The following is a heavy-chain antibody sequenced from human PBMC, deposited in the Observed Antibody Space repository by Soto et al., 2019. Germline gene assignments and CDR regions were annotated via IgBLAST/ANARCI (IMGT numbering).Heavy chain of an antibody. CDR2: IVVGSGNT. J-gene: IGHJ6*02. V-gene: IGHV1-58*01. Sequence: SVKVSCKASGFTFTSSAVQWVRQARGQRLEWIGWIVVGSGNTNYAQKFQERVTITRDMSTSTAYMELSSLRSGDTAVYYCAAESSVTTGYYYYYGMDVWGQGTTVTVSS. D-gene: IGHD4-4*01. CDR3: AAESSVTTGYYYYYGMDV. CDR1: GFTFTSSA.